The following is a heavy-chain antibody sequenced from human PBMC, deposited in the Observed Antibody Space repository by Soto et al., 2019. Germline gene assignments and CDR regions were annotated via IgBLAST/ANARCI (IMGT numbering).Heavy chain of an antibody. CDR2: ISYDGSNK. J-gene: IGHJ3*02. V-gene: IGHV3-30*18. D-gene: IGHD3-22*01. CDR1: GFTFSSYG. CDR3: AKDGRENYYDIKPLAAFDI. Sequence: QVQLVESGGGVVQPGRSLRLSCAASGFTFSSYGMHWVRQAPGKGLEWVAVISYDGSNKYYADSVKGRFTISRDNSKNTLYLQMNSLRAEDTAVYYCAKDGRENYYDIKPLAAFDIWGQGTMVTVSS.